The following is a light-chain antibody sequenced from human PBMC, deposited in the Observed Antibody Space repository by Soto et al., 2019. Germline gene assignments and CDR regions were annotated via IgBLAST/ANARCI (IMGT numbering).Light chain of an antibody. CDR1: SSDVGNYNY. V-gene: IGLV2-14*01. Sequence: QSVLTQPASVSGSPGQSITISCTGTSSDVGNYNYVSWYQQHPGKAPKVIIYEVTTRPSGVSNRFSGSKSGNTASLTISGLQAEDEADYYCSSYTTSSAPYVFGTGTKVTVL. CDR2: EVT. CDR3: SSYTTSSAPYV. J-gene: IGLJ1*01.